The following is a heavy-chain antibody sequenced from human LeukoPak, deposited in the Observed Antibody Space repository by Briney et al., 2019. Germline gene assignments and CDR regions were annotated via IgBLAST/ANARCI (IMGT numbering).Heavy chain of an antibody. CDR2: ISPTGSTT. CDR1: GFSFRGHW. J-gene: IGHJ4*02. D-gene: IGHD6-6*01. Sequence: GGSLRLSCTASGFSFRGHWMHWARQLPGKGLVWVSRISPTGSTTSYADSVKGRFTVSRDNAKNTLYLQVNNLRAEDTAVYYCARGPNSNWSGLDFWGQGTLLTVSS. V-gene: IGHV3-74*01. CDR3: ARGPNSNWSGLDF.